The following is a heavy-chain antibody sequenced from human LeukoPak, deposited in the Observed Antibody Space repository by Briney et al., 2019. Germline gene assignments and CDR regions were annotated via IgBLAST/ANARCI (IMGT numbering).Heavy chain of an antibody. V-gene: IGHV3-48*03. CDR2: ISDSGNNI. CDR1: GFSFSDYP. J-gene: IGHJ4*02. D-gene: IGHD2-21*02. Sequence: PGGSLRLSCGASGFSFSDYPMNWVRQAPGKGLEWVSYISDSGNNIQYADSVKGRFTISRDNAKNSLSLQMNSLRAEDTAVYYCVPYHIVVVTVQTPDFDYWGRGTLVTVSS. CDR3: VPYHIVVVTVQTPDFDY.